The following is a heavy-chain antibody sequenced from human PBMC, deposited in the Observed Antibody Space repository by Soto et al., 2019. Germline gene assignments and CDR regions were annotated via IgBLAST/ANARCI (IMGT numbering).Heavy chain of an antibody. CDR1: GDSVSSNSAL. Sequence: SETLSLTCTISGDSVSSNSALWNWIRQSPSRGLEWLGRTYYRSKGYNDYAVSVKSRITISPDTSKNQFSLQLNSVAPEDTAVYYCVREIAPRGFDPWGPGTLVTVSS. CDR3: VREIAPRGFDP. V-gene: IGHV6-1*01. CDR2: TYYRSKGYN. J-gene: IGHJ5*02. D-gene: IGHD2-21*01.